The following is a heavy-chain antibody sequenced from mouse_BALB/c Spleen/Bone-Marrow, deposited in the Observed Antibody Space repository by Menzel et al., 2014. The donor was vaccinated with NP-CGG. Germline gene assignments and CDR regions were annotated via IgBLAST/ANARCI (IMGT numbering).Heavy chain of an antibody. Sequence: DVMLVESGGGLVQPKGSLKLSCAASGFTFNTYAMNWVRQAPGKGLEWVARIRSKGNNYATYYGDSVKDRSTISRDDSQSMLYLQMNNFKTEDTAMYYCVRRMDYWGQGTSVIVSS. V-gene: IGHV10-1*02. J-gene: IGHJ4*01. CDR3: VRRMDY. CDR2: IRSKGNNYAT. CDR1: GFTFNTYA.